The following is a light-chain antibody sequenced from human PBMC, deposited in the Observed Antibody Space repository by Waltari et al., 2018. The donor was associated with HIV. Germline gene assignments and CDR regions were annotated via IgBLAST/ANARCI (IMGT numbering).Light chain of an antibody. CDR3: ASYAGRNNQVI. V-gene: IGLV2-8*01. CDR2: EVT. Sequence: QSALTQPPSASGSPGQSVTVSCSGTSSDIGGYDYVSCYQSHPGKAPKLILYEVTKRPSGFPDRFSGSKSGNTAALAVSGLQADDEAYYYCASYAGRNNQVIFGGGTKLTVL. J-gene: IGLJ2*01. CDR1: SSDIGGYDY.